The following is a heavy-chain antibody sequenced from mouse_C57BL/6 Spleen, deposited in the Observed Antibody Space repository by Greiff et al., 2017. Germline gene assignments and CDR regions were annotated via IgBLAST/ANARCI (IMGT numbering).Heavy chain of an antibody. CDR3: ARRGTTVHFDY. CDR1: GYTFTSYW. J-gene: IGHJ2*01. V-gene: IGHV1-69*01. D-gene: IGHD1-1*01. CDR2: IDPSDSYT. Sequence: VKLQQPGAELVMPGASVKLSCKASGYTFTSYWMHWVKQRPGQGLEWIGEIDPSDSYTNYNQKFKGKSTLTVDKSSSTAYMQLSSLTSEDSAVYYCARRGTTVHFDYWGQGTTLTVSS.